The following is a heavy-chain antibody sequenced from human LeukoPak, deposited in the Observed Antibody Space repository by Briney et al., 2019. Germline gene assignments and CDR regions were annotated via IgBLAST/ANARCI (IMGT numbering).Heavy chain of an antibody. V-gene: IGHV3-21*01. D-gene: IGHD3-10*01. Sequence: GGSLRLSCAASGFTLSSHSMNWVRQAPGKGLEWVPSISSSSSYIYYADSVKGRFTISGDNAKNSLYLQMNSLRAEDTAVYYCAKGPSTGFGELFPDFWGQGTLVTVSS. CDR1: GFTLSSHS. J-gene: IGHJ4*02. CDR3: AKGPSTGFGELFPDF. CDR2: ISSSSSYI.